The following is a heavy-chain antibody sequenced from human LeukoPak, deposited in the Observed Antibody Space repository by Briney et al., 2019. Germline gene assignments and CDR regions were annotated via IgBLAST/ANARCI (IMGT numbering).Heavy chain of an antibody. J-gene: IGHJ5*02. Sequence: SETLSLTCTVSGGSISSQYWSWIRQPPGKGLEWIGYIYYSGSTSYNPSLKSRVTISVDTSKNQFSPRLSSVTAADTAVYYCARDIISEYSSSHSHFDPWGQGTLVTVSS. CDR2: IYYSGST. CDR1: GGSISSQY. V-gene: IGHV4-59*11. CDR3: ARDIISEYSSSHSHFDP. D-gene: IGHD6-6*01.